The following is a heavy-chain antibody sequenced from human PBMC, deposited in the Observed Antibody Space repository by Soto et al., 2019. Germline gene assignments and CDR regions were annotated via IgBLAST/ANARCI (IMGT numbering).Heavy chain of an antibody. CDR3: AKDAAMVSSTVNYFDY. CDR2: IGGSGGYK. Sequence: EVHLLESGGGLVQPGGSLRLSCAASGFFFSSYAMSWVRQAPGKGLEWVSGIGGSGGYKSYADSVKGRFTISRDNSKNTLDLQMESLGAEYTAVYYCAKDAAMVSSTVNYFDYWGQGTLVAVSS. J-gene: IGHJ4*02. CDR1: GFFFSSYA. D-gene: IGHD6-13*01. V-gene: IGHV3-23*01.